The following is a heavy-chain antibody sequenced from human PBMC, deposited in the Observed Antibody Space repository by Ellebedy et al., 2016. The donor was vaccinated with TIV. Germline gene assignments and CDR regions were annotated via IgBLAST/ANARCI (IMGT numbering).Heavy chain of an antibody. J-gene: IGHJ4*02. V-gene: IGHV3-21*01. CDR1: GFTFSSYS. CDR3: ATEVKAATSLDY. CDR2: ISSSSSFI. D-gene: IGHD6-25*01. Sequence: GESLKISXAASGFTFSSYSMNWVRQAPGKGLEWVSSISSSSSFIYYADSVKGRFTISRDNAKDSLYLQINSLRAEDTAVYYCATEVKAATSLDYWGQGTLVTVSS.